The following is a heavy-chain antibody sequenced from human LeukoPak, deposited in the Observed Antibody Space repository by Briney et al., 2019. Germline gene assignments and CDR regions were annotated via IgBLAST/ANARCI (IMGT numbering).Heavy chain of an antibody. CDR1: GFTFSSYS. CDR2: ISSSSSYI. J-gene: IGHJ5*02. D-gene: IGHD2-2*01. CDR3: ARSYCRSTTCQRNNWFDP. V-gene: IGHV3-21*01. Sequence: PGGSLRLSCAASGFTFSSYSMNWVRQAPGKGLEWVSSISSSSSYIYYADSVKGRFTISRDNAKNSLYLQMNSLRAEDTAVYYCARSYCRSTTCQRNNWFDPWGQGTLVTVSS.